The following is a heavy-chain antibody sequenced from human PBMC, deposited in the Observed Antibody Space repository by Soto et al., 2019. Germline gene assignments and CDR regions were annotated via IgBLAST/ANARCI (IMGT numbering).Heavy chain of an antibody. V-gene: IGHV3-53*01. CDR1: GFTVSSNY. Sequence: GGSLRLSCAASGFTVSSNYMSWVRQAPGKGVEWVSVIYSGGSTYYADSVKGRFTIPRDSSKNTLYLQMNSLRAEDTAVYYWARAITGTISDYGMDVWGQGTTVTVSS. CDR3: ARAITGTISDYGMDV. CDR2: IYSGGST. D-gene: IGHD1-7*01. J-gene: IGHJ6*02.